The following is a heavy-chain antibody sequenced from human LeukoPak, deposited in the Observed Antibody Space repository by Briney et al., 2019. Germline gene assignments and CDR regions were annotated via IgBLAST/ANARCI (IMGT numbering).Heavy chain of an antibody. CDR2: IYYTGTT. V-gene: IGHV4-39*01. J-gene: IGHJ4*02. CDR1: GGSISTGSYY. D-gene: IGHD2-21*01. Sequence: SETLSLTCTVSGGSISTGSYYWGWIRQPPGKGLEWIPSIYYTGTTYYNPSLKSRVTISVDTSENQFSLRLTSVTAADTAVYYCARRVGNYCGRRRRIDYWGQGTLVTVSS. CDR3: ARRVGNYCGRRRRIDY.